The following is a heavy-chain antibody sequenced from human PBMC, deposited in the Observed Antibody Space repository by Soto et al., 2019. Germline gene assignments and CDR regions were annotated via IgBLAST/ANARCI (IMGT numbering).Heavy chain of an antibody. CDR3: ARHNYGSGSTYFDY. Sequence: SETLSLTCTVSGGSISSCYWSWIRQPPGKGLEWIGYIYYSGSTNYNPSLKSRVTISVDTSKNQFSLKLNSMTAADTAVYYCARHNYGSGSTYFDYWGQGTLVTVSS. V-gene: IGHV4-59*08. J-gene: IGHJ4*02. CDR1: GGSISSCY. CDR2: IYYSGST. D-gene: IGHD3-10*01.